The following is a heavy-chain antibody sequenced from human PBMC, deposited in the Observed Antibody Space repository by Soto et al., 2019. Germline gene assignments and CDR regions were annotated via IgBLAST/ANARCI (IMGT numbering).Heavy chain of an antibody. J-gene: IGHJ4*02. CDR1: GFTFSSNW. V-gene: IGHV3-74*01. D-gene: IGHD6-13*01. CDR3: ARGSSSWYVSFDY. Sequence: LRLSCAASGFTFSSNWMHWVRQAPGKGLVWVSRINSDGSITSYADSVKGQFTISRDNAKNTLYLQMNSLRAEDTAVYYCARGSSSWYVSFDYWGQGTLVTV. CDR2: INSDGSIT.